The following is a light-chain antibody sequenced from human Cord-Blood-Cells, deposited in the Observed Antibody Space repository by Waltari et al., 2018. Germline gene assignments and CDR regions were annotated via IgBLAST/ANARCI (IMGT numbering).Light chain of an antibody. CDR3: CSYAGSYTYV. CDR2: DVS. Sequence: QSALPQPPSASGSPGPSVPLPCPGPTSDFRVYNYVPWYQQHPGKAPKLIIYDVSKRPSGVPDRFSGSKSGNTASMTISGLQAEDEADYYCCSYAGSYTYVFGTGTKVTVL. J-gene: IGLJ1*01. V-gene: IGLV2-11*01. CDR1: TSDFRVYNY.